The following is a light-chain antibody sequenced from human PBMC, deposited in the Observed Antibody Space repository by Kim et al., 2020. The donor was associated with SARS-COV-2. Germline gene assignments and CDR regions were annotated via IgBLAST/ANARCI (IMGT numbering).Light chain of an antibody. J-gene: IGKJ4*01. CDR1: QSVLYSSNNKNY. CDR3: QQYYSTPLT. CDR2: WAS. V-gene: IGKV4-1*01. Sequence: DIVMTQSPDSLAVSLGERATINCKSSQSVLYSSNNKNYLAWYQQKPGQPPKLLIYWASTRESGVPDRFSGSGSGTDFTLTIRSLQAEDVAVYCCQQYYSTPLTFGGVTKVDIK.